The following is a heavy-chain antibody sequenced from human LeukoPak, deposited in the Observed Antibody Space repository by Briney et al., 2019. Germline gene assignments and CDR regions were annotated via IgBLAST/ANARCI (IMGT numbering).Heavy chain of an antibody. V-gene: IGHV1-18*01. CDR1: GYTFTSYG. CDR3: ARGFPPRRNYDSSGYYSYYFDH. CDR2: ISAFNGNT. D-gene: IGHD3-22*01. J-gene: IGHJ4*02. Sequence: ASVKVSCKASGYTFTSYGIRWVRQAPGQGLEWMGWISAFNGNTNYAQKLQGRVTMTTDTSTSTAYMELRSLRSDDTAVYYCARGFPPRRNYDSSGYYSYYFDHWGQGTLVTVSS.